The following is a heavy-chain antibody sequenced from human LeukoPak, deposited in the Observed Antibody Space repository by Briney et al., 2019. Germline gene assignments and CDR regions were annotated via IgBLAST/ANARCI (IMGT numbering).Heavy chain of an antibody. CDR1: GYTFTSYY. CDR2: INPSGGST. CDR3: ARGSRDIDYSNYNWFDP. D-gene: IGHD4-11*01. Sequence: ASVKVSCKASGYTFTSYYMHWVRQAPGQGLEWMGIINPSGGSTSYAQKFQGRFTISRDDAKNSLYLQMNSLRAEDTALYYCARGSRDIDYSNYNWFDPWGQGTLVTVSS. V-gene: IGHV1-46*01. J-gene: IGHJ5*02.